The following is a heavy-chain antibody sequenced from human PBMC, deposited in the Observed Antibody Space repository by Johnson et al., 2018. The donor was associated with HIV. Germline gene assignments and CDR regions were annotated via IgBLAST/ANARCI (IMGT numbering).Heavy chain of an antibody. CDR2: IYSGGST. V-gene: IGHV3-66*01. Sequence: VPLVESGGGLVQPGGSLRLSCAASGFTVSNNYMSWVRQAPGKGLEWVSVIYSGGSTYYADSVKGRFTISRDNSKNTLYLQMNSLRAEDTAVYYCARESVALVAFDIWGQGTMVTVSS. J-gene: IGHJ3*02. CDR3: ARESVALVAFDI. D-gene: IGHD6-13*01. CDR1: GFTVSNNY.